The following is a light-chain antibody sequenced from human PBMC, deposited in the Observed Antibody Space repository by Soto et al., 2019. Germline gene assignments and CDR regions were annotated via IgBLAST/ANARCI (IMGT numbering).Light chain of an antibody. CDR1: QSVSSS. V-gene: IGKV3-20*01. CDR2: GVS. Sequence: EIVMTQSPATLSVSPGERAALSCRVSQSVSSSLAWYQQKPGQAPRLLIHGVSSRATGIPDRFSGSGSGTDFILTISRLEPEDFAVYYCQQFGTSPLVTFGPGTKVDIK. CDR3: QQFGTSPLVT. J-gene: IGKJ3*01.